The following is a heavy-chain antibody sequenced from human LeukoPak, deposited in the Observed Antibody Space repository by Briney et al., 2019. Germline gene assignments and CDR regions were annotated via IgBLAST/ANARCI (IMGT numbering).Heavy chain of an antibody. CDR1: GGSISSGGYY. CDR3: AREMDDSSGYYSVRVGATTKGFDY. Sequence: NPSQTLSLTCTVSGGSISSGGYYWSWIRQHPGKGLEWIGYIYYSGSTYYNPSLKSRVTISVDTSKNQFSLKLSSVTAADTAVYYCAREMDDSSGYYSVRVGATTKGFDYWGQGTLVTVSS. V-gene: IGHV4-31*03. CDR2: IYYSGST. J-gene: IGHJ4*02. D-gene: IGHD3-22*01.